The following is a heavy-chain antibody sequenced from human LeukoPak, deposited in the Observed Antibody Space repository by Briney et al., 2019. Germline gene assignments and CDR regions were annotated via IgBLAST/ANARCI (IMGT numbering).Heavy chain of an antibody. D-gene: IGHD1-26*01. CDR3: AKDLGSYFLDY. Sequence: GRSLRLSCAASGFTFSSYDIHWVRQAPGKGLEWVAVISYDGSNQYYADSVKGRFTISRDNSKNTLYLQMNSLRAEDTAVYYCAKDLGSYFLDYWGQGTLVTVSS. V-gene: IGHV3-30*18. J-gene: IGHJ4*02. CDR1: GFTFSSYD. CDR2: ISYDGSNQ.